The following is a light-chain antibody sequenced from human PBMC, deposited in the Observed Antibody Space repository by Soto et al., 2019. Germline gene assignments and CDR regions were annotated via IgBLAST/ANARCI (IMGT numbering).Light chain of an antibody. J-gene: IGKJ1*01. CDR3: QQYDTSPRT. Sequence: EIVMTQSPATLSVSPGESATLSCRASQSISGNFAWYQQKPGQAPRILIYAASSRATGIPDRFSGSASGTDFTLSISRLEPEDFAVYYCQQYDTSPRTFGQGTKVDIK. CDR1: QSISGN. CDR2: AAS. V-gene: IGKV3-20*01.